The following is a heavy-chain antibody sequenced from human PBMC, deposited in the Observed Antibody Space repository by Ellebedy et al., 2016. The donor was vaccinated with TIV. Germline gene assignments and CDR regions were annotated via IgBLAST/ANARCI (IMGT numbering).Heavy chain of an antibody. V-gene: IGHV1-46*04. CDR2: INPSAGST. Sequence: AASVKVSCKASGYTFTNYYMHWVRQAPGQGLEWMGIINPSAGSTTYAQKLQGRVTMTRDTSTSTVYMELSSLRSEDTAVYYCARDSILGSKYSSFDPWGQGTLVTVSS. CDR3: ARDSILGSKYSSFDP. CDR1: GYTFTNYY. D-gene: IGHD6-6*01. J-gene: IGHJ5*02.